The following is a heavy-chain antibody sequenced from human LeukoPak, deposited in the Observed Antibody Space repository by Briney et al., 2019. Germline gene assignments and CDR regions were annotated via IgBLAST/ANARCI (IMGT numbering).Heavy chain of an antibody. D-gene: IGHD6-6*01. CDR3: ATGTDLGRSSSTTANDY. Sequence: GASVKVSCKASGFIFTAYYIHWVRQAPGQGLEWMGWINPNNGDTNYAQKFQGRVTMTRDTSISAAYMELSRLRSDDTAVYYCATGTDLGRSSSTTANDYWGQGTQVTVSS. J-gene: IGHJ4*02. CDR1: GFIFTAYY. CDR2: INPNNGDT. V-gene: IGHV1-2*02.